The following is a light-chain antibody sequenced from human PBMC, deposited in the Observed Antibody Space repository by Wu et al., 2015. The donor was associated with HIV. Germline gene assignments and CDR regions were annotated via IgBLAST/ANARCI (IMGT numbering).Light chain of an antibody. Sequence: EVVMTQSPATLSVSPGGRATLSCRASQSVGSRLAWYQHKPGQAPRLLIYDASTRATGIPARFSGSGSGTHFTLTISSLEPEDFAVYYCQQHDKWPLTFGQGTRLEIK. CDR3: QQHDKWPLT. CDR2: DAS. J-gene: IGKJ5*01. V-gene: IGKV3-11*01. CDR1: QSVGSR.